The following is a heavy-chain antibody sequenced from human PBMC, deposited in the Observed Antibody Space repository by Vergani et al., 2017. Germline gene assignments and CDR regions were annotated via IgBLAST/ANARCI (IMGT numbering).Heavy chain of an antibody. J-gene: IGHJ4*02. CDR3: VRARRTCTYDHCPRYYYDL. CDR2: MNPISGNP. Sequence: QVQLVQSGAEVKKPGASVKVSCKASGYTFTSDDINWVRQATGQGLEWMGWMNPISGNPGYAQNLQGRLTITRDNSVNPAYMELSSLTSEDMAVYYCVRARRTCTYDHCPRYYYDLWGQGTLVTVSS. V-gene: IGHV1-8*03. D-gene: IGHD2-8*01. CDR1: GYTFTSDD.